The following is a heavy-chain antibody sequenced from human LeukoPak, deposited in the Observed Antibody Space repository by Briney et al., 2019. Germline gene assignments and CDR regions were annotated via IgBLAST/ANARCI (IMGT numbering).Heavy chain of an antibody. V-gene: IGHV1-2*02. CDR3: ARLFSSWYEEGRYYYYYGMDV. Sequence: GASVKVSCKASGYTFTSYYMHWVRQAPGQGLEWMGWINPNSGGTNYAQKFQGRVTMTRDTSISTAYMELSRLRSDDTAVYYCARLFSSWYEEGRYYYYYGMDVWGQGTTVTVSS. CDR2: INPNSGGT. CDR1: GYTFTSYY. D-gene: IGHD6-13*01. J-gene: IGHJ6*02.